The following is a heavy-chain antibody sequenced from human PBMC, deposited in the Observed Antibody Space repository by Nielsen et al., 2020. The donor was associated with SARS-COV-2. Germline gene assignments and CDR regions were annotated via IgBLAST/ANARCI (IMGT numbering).Heavy chain of an antibody. D-gene: IGHD3-10*01. CDR2: INSDGSST. CDR3: VRQRDEIWFGEFD. J-gene: IGHJ4*02. V-gene: IGHV3-74*01. CDR1: GFTFSSYW. Sequence: ESLKISCAASGFTFSSYWMHWVRQAPGKGLVWVSRINSDGSSTSYADSVKGRFTISRDNAKNTLYLQMNSLRAEDTAVYYCVRQRDEIWFGEFDWGQGTLVTVSS.